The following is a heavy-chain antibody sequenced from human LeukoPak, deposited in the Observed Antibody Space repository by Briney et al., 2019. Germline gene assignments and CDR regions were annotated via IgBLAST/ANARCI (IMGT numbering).Heavy chain of an antibody. CDR1: GFTFSSYW. CDR2: INNDGSTT. CDR3: ARDVPVDDVFDL. V-gene: IGHV3-74*01. J-gene: IGHJ3*01. Sequence: GGSLRLSCAASGFTFSSYWMHWVRQAPGKGLVWVSRINNDGSTTTYADSVKGRFTISRDNAKNTLYLQMNRLRAEDTAVYYCARDVPVDDVFDLWGQGTVVTVSS.